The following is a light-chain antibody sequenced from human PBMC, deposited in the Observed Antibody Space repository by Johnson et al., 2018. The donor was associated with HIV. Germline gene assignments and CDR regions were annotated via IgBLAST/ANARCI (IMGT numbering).Light chain of an antibody. V-gene: IGLV1-51*02. CDR1: SSNIGNNY. J-gene: IGLJ1*01. CDR2: ENN. Sequence: QSVLTQPPSVSAAPGQKVTISCAGSSSNIGNNYVSWYQQLPGTAPKLLIYENNKRPSGIPDRFSDSKSGTSATLGITGLQTGDAADYYCGTWDSSLNVFGTGTKVTVL. CDR3: GTWDSSLNV.